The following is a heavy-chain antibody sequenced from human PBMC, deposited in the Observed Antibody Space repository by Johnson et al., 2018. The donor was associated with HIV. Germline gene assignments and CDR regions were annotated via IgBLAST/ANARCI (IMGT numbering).Heavy chain of an antibody. CDR1: GITFSSYA. Sequence: VHLVESGGGVVQPGTSLRLSCAASGITFSSYAMSWVRQAPGKGLEWVSSLGGSGANTDFAAPVKGRFSISRDDSKNTLYLQMNSLKTEDTAVYYCTTDLIVVIPIGAFDIWGQGTMVTVSS. CDR2: LGGSGANT. V-gene: IGHV3-23*04. CDR3: TTDLIVVIPIGAFDI. J-gene: IGHJ3*02. D-gene: IGHD3-22*01.